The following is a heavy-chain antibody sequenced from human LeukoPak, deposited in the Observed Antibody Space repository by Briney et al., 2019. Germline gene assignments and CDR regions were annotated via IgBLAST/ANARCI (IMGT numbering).Heavy chain of an antibody. CDR2: IIPILGIA. Sequence: GASVKVSCKASGGTFGSYAISWVRQAPGQGLEWTGRIIPILGIANYAQKFQGRVTMTTDTSTSTAYMELRSLRSDDTAVYYCATDRPFLEWLFRSWIKHYYYYGMDVWGQGTTVTVSS. J-gene: IGHJ6*02. CDR1: GGTFGSYA. D-gene: IGHD3-3*01. CDR3: ATDRPFLEWLFRSWIKHYYYYGMDV. V-gene: IGHV1-69*04.